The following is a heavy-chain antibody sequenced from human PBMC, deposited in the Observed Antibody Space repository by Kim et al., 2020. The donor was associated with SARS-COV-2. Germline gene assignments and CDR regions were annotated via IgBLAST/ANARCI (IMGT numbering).Heavy chain of an antibody. D-gene: IGHD2-15*01. CDR1: GFTFDDYA. V-gene: IGHV3-9*01. CDR3: AKALRRGSGGSCYTH. Sequence: GGSLRLSCAASGFTFDDYAMHWVRQAPGKGLEWVSGISWNSGSIGYADSVKGRFTISRDNAKNSLYLQMNSLRAEDTALYYCAKALRRGSGGSCYTHWGQGTLGTVSS. J-gene: IGHJ4*02. CDR2: ISWNSGSI.